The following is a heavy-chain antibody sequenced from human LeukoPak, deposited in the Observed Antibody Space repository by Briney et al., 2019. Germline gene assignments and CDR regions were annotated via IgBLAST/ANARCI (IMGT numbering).Heavy chain of an antibody. CDR2: ISSSSSSYI. Sequence: GGSLRLSCAASGFTFSSCSMNWVRQAPGKGLEWVSSISSSSSSYIYYADSVKGRFTISRDNANNSVYLQMNSLRAEDTAVYYCARDRSSSWYSDWGQGTLVTVSS. V-gene: IGHV3-21*06. CDR3: ARDRSSSWYSD. J-gene: IGHJ4*02. CDR1: GFTFSSCS. D-gene: IGHD6-13*01.